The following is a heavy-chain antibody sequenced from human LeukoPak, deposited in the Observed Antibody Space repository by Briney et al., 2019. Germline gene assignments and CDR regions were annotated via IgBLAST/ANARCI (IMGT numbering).Heavy chain of an antibody. J-gene: IGHJ4*02. V-gene: IGHV3-30-3*01. D-gene: IGHD6-13*01. CDR3: ARPRTIAAAGIFGAFDY. Sequence: GRSLRLSCEASGFTFSSYSMLWVRQAPGNGLEWVAVISFDGGHIYYADSVKVRFTISRDNSKNTLYLQMNSLRPEDTALYYCARPRTIAAAGIFGAFDYWGQGTLVTVSS. CDR2: ISFDGGHI. CDR1: GFTFSSYS.